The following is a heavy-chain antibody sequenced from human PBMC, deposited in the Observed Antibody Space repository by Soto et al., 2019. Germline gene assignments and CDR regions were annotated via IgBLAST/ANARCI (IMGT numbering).Heavy chain of an antibody. V-gene: IGHV3-23*01. D-gene: IGHD6-6*01. CDR2: ISGSGGST. Sequence: GGSLRLSCAASGFTFSNCAMSWVRQAPGKGLEWVSGISGSGGSTFYADSVRGRFTISRDNSKNTLFLQMNSLRAEDTAVYYCAKEASSIAARTNFDYWGQGTLVTVS. J-gene: IGHJ4*02. CDR1: GFTFSNCA. CDR3: AKEASSIAARTNFDY.